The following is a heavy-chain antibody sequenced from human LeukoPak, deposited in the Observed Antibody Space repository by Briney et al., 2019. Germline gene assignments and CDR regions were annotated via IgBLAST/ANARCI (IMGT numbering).Heavy chain of an antibody. V-gene: IGHV4-39*01. CDR2: IYYSGST. CDR1: GGSISSSSYY. CDR3: ARSIPTPFDL. J-gene: IGHJ2*01. D-gene: IGHD2-21*01. Sequence: SETLSLTCTVSGGSISSSSYYWGWIRQPPGKGLEWIGSIYYSGSTYYNPSLRSRVTISVDTSKNQFSLKLSSVTAADTAVYYCARSIPTPFDLWGRGTLVTVSS.